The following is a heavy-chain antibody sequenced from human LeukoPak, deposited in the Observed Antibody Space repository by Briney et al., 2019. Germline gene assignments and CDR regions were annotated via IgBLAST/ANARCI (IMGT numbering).Heavy chain of an antibody. CDR2: ISSSGGAT. D-gene: IGHD3-10*01. CDR3: ARAAMVRGVDYFDY. V-gene: IGHV3-23*01. CDR1: GFAFSSYS. Sequence: GGSLRLSCAASGFAFSSYSMSWPRQAPGKGLEWVSVISSSGGATYYADSVRGRITISRDNSKNTLHLQMNSMSVEDTAKYYCARAAMVRGVDYFDYWGPGTLVTASS. J-gene: IGHJ4*02.